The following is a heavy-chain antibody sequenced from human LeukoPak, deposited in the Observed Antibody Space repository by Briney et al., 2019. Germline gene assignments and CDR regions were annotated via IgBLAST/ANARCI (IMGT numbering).Heavy chain of an antibody. CDR2: ISYDGSNK. D-gene: IGHD3-10*01. CDR3: ARPFPLYGSGSYYDYFDY. V-gene: IGHV3-30*04. J-gene: IGHJ4*02. Sequence: GGSLRLSCAASGFTFSSYAMHWVRQAPGKGLEWVAVISYDGSNKYYADSVKGRFTISRDNSKNTLYLQMNSLRAEDTAVYYCARPFPLYGSGSYYDYFDYWGQGTLVTVSS. CDR1: GFTFSSYA.